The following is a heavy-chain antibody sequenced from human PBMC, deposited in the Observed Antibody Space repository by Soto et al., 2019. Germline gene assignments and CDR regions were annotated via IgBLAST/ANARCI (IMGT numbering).Heavy chain of an antibody. CDR2: ISGSGGST. CDR1: GFTFSSYA. V-gene: IGHV3-23*01. J-gene: IGHJ3*02. CDR3: AKVRDYGDYEHI. Sequence: GESLKISCAASGFTFSSYAMSWVRQAPGKGLEWVSAISGSGGSTYYADSVKGRFTISRDNSKNTLYLQMNSLRAEDTAVYYCAKVRDYGDYEHIWGQGTMVTVSS. D-gene: IGHD4-17*01.